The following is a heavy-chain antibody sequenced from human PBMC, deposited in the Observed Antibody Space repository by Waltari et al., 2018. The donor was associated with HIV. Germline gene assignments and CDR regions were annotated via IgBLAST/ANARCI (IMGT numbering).Heavy chain of an antibody. CDR2: IYTSGGT. Sequence: QVQLQQSGPRLMKPSETLSLTCIVSGGSINSYYWNWIRQPAGKALEWFGRIYTSGGTKNNPSLKGRVSMSIDTSKNQFSLNRTLVTAADTAVYYCARGTYYFDTSSGYPPLDLWGRGTLVTVSS. CDR3: ARGTYYFDTSSGYPPLDL. V-gene: IGHV4-4*07. CDR1: GGSINSYY. J-gene: IGHJ2*01. D-gene: IGHD3-22*01.